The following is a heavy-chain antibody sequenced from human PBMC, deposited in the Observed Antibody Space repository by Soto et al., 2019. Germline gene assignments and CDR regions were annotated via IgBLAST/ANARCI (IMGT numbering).Heavy chain of an antibody. CDR1: GYIFTRYG. CDR2: ISAYNGNT. D-gene: IGHD6-19*01. CDR3: ARDVENSSGWPTYYFDY. V-gene: IGHV1-18*01. J-gene: IGHJ4*02. Sequence: ASVKVSCKASGYIFTRYGITWVRQAPGQGLEWMGWISAYNGNTNYAHNLQGRVTMTTDTSTNTAYMELRSLRSDDTAVYYCARDVENSSGWPTYYFDYWGQGTLVTVSS.